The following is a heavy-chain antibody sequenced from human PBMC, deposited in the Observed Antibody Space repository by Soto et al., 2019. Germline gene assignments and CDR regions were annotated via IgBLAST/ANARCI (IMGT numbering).Heavy chain of an antibody. Sequence: PSETLSLTCTVSGVSIISNVYYWVLIRQPPGKGLEWIGNIHYSGSTYYDSSLQSRVTISIDTSKNQFSLKLSSVTATDTAVYYCASQHYYDSSWYYVVYWGHGTLVTV. CDR1: GVSIISNVYY. J-gene: IGHJ4*01. CDR2: IHYSGST. D-gene: IGHD3-22*01. V-gene: IGHV4-39*01. CDR3: ASQHYYDSSWYYVVY.